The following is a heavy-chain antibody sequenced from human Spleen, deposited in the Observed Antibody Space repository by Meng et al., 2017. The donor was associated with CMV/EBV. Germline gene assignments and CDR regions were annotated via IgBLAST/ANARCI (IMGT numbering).Heavy chain of an antibody. CDR2: IIPIFGTA. CDR1: GGTFSSYA. CDR3: ARGSLLWFGESPGLFEY. Sequence: QGRRVASGAGVKKAGSSVKVSCKASGGTFSSYAISWVRQAPGQGLEWMGGIIPIFGTANYAQKFQGRVTITADESTSTAYMELSSLRSEDTAVYYCARGSLLWFGESPGLFEYWGQGTLVTVSS. J-gene: IGHJ4*02. V-gene: IGHV1-69*12. D-gene: IGHD3-10*01.